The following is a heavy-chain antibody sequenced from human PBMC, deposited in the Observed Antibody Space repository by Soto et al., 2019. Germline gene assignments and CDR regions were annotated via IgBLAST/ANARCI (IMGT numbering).Heavy chain of an antibody. CDR2: ISANGAST. V-gene: IGHV3-23*01. CDR3: ATGSYGSENYYTRAKGNWFDP. D-gene: IGHD3-10*01. Sequence: GESLKISCTSSRFTLNSYAMSWGRQAPGKGLEWVSAISANGASTYYADSVRGRFTISRDDSKDTLFLQMSSLSAEDTAVYYCATGSYGSENYYTRAKGNWFDPWGQGTLVTVSS. CDR1: RFTLNSYA. J-gene: IGHJ5*02.